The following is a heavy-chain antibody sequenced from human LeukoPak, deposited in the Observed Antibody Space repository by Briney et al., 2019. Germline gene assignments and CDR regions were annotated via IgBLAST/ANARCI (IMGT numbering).Heavy chain of an antibody. CDR1: GFTVSSGY. D-gene: IGHD3-16*02. Sequence: GGSLRLSCAASGFTVSSGYMSWVRQAPGKGLEWVSVIYSGGSTYYADPVKGRFTISRDNSKNTLYLQMNSLRAEDTAVYYCARDLNDYVWGSYRICWGQGTLVTVSS. CDR3: ARDLNDYVWGSYRIC. V-gene: IGHV3-53*01. J-gene: IGHJ4*02. CDR2: IYSGGST.